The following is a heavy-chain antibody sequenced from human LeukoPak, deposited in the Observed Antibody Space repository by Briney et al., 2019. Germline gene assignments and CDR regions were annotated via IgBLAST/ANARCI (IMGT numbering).Heavy chain of an antibody. Sequence: SETLSLTCAVYGGSFSGYYWSWIRQPPGKGLEWIGEINHSGGTNYNPSLKSRVTISVDTSKNQFSLKLSSVTAADTAVYYCARDRRDYNDYWGQGTLVTVSS. J-gene: IGHJ4*02. V-gene: IGHV4-34*01. CDR3: ARDRRDYNDY. CDR1: GGSFSGYY. CDR2: INHSGGT.